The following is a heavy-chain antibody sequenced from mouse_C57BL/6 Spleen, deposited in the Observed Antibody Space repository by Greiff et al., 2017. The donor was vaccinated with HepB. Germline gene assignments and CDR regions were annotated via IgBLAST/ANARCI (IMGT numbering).Heavy chain of an antibody. Sequence: EVQLQESGGGLVKPGGSLKLSCAASGFTFSSYAMSWVRQTPEKRLEWVATISDGGSYTYYPDNVKGRFTISRDNAKNNLYLQMSHLKSEDTAMYYCARVWDYYWYFDVWGTGTTVTVSS. V-gene: IGHV5-4*01. CDR3: ARVWDYYWYFDV. CDR1: GFTFSSYA. D-gene: IGHD2-4*01. J-gene: IGHJ1*03. CDR2: ISDGGSYT.